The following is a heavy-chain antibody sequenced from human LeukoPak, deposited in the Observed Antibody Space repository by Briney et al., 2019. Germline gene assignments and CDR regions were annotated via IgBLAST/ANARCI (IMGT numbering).Heavy chain of an antibody. CDR1: GFTFSNFP. V-gene: IGHV3-23*01. CDR3: AKGAAAGKVDWFDP. CDR2: ITGYGAT. Sequence: PGGSLRLSCAASGFTFSNFPMMWVRQAPGTGLQWVSTITGYGATFYADSVRGRFTIFRDTSMNTLFLQMNSLGAEDTAVYYCAKGAAAGKVDWFDPWGQGTLVTVSS. D-gene: IGHD6-13*01. J-gene: IGHJ5*02.